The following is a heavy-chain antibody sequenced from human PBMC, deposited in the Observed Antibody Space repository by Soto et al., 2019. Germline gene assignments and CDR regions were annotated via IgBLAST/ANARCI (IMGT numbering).Heavy chain of an antibody. V-gene: IGHV4-30-4*01. CDR1: GASVSSNYYS. Sequence: QVQLQESGPGLVEPSQTLSLTCTVSGASVSSNYYSWSWIRQPPGRDLEWIGHIYNGGSTYSNPSLTSRVTVSLDTSKNQFSLNLNSVTAADTAVYYCARGPNGDKVDYWGQGTLVIVSS. CDR3: ARGPNGDKVDY. CDR2: IYNGGST. J-gene: IGHJ4*02. D-gene: IGHD7-27*01.